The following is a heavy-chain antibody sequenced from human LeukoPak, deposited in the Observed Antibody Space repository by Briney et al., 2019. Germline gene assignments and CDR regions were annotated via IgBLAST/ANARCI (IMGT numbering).Heavy chain of an antibody. J-gene: IGHJ4*02. V-gene: IGHV3-7*01. CDR1: GFTFSNFW. Sequence: GGSLRLSCTASGFTFSNFWMGWVRQAPGKGLEWVANIKQDGSDKYYVDSVKGRFTISRDNAKNSLYLQMNSLRAEDTAVYYCARDLDYWGQGTLVTVSS. CDR3: ARDLDY. CDR2: IKQDGSDK.